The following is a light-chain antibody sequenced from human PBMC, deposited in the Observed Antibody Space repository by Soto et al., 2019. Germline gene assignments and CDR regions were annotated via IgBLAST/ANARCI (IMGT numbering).Light chain of an antibody. V-gene: IGKV2-28*01. CDR1: QSLLHSNGYNY. CDR2: LGS. Sequence: DIVMTQSPLSLPVTPGEPASISCRSSQSLLHSNGYNYLDWYLQKPGQSPQPLIYLGSNRASGVPDRFSGSGSGPDFTLKISRVEAEDVGVYYCMQALQTPYTFGQGTKLEIK. CDR3: MQALQTPYT. J-gene: IGKJ2*01.